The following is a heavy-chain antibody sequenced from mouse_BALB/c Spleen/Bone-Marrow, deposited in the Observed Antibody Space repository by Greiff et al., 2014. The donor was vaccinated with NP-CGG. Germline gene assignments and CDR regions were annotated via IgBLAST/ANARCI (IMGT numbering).Heavy chain of an antibody. D-gene: IGHD1-1*01. CDR3: SRETPYYGSTYWYFDV. CDR2: ISPSSGYT. J-gene: IGHJ1*01. Sequence: VKLVESGAELARPGASVKMSCKASGYTFTSYTMHWVKQRPGQGLEWIGYISPSSGYTNYNQKFKDKATLTADKSSSTAYMQLSSLTSEDSAVYYCSRETPYYGSTYWYFDVWGAGTTVTVSS. CDR1: GYTFTSYT. V-gene: IGHV1-4*01.